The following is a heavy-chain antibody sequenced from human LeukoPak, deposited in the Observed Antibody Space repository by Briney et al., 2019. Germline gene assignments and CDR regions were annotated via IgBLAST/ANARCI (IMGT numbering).Heavy chain of an antibody. V-gene: IGHV3-23*01. D-gene: IGHD6-13*01. CDR3: AKEWWYSSSWYDGGRDY. Sequence: VGSLRLSCVASGFTFRDYGMSWVRQAPGKGLEWVSAIIGSGGSTYYADSVKGRFTISSDNSKNTLYLQMNRLRAEDTAVYYCAKEWWYSSSWYDGGRDYWGQGTLVTVSS. J-gene: IGHJ4*02. CDR2: IIGSGGST. CDR1: GFTFRDYG.